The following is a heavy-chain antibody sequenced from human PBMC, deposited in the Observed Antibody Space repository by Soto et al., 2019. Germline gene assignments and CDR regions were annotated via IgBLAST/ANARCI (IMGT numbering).Heavy chain of an antibody. D-gene: IGHD3-10*02. CDR1: GGSISSYY. Sequence: SETLSLTCTVSGGSISSYYWSWIRQPPGKGLEWIGYIYYGGSTNYNPSLKSRVTISVDTSKNQFSLKLSSVTAADTAVYYRARTLFGWGIWFDPWGQGTLVTVSS. V-gene: IGHV4-59*01. CDR3: ARTLFGWGIWFDP. J-gene: IGHJ5*02. CDR2: IYYGGST.